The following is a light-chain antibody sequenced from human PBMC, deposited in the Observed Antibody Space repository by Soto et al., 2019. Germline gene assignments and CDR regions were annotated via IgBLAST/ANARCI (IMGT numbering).Light chain of an antibody. CDR1: SSNIGSNT. Sequence: QAVVTQPPSASGTPGQRVTISCSGSSSNIGSNTVSWYQQLPGTAPQLLIYTNNQRPSGVPDRFSGSKSATSASLAISGLQSEDEADYYCAAWDDSLDGWVFGGGTKLTVL. V-gene: IGLV1-44*01. CDR3: AAWDDSLDGWV. J-gene: IGLJ3*02. CDR2: TNN.